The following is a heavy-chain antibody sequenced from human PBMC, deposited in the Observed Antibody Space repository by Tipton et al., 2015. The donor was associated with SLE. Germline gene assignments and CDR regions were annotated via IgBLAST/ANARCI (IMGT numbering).Heavy chain of an antibody. V-gene: IGHV3-30*03. CDR3: VRDSETRTPYYYGMDV. D-gene: IGHD4-23*01. J-gene: IGHJ6*02. CDR1: GLTFSSYG. Sequence: SLRLSCAASGLTFSSYGMHWVCQAPGKGLEWVAVISYDGSNKYYADSLKGRFTISRDNSKNTLYLQMSSLRVEDTGVYYCVRDSETRTPYYYGMDVWGQGTTVTVSS. CDR2: ISYDGSNK.